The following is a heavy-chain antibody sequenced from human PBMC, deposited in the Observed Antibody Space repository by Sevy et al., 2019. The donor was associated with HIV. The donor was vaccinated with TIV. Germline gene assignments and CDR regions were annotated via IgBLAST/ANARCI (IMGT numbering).Heavy chain of an antibody. Sequence: GGSLRLSCAASGFTFSSYAIHWVRQAPGKGLEWVAVISYDGSNKYYADSVKGRFTISRDNSKNTLYLQMNSLRAEDTAVYYCARDPGFGGSGYYDNWFDPWGQGTLVTVSS. CDR2: ISYDGSNK. CDR3: ARDPGFGGSGYYDNWFDP. J-gene: IGHJ5*02. V-gene: IGHV3-30*04. CDR1: GFTFSSYA. D-gene: IGHD3-22*01.